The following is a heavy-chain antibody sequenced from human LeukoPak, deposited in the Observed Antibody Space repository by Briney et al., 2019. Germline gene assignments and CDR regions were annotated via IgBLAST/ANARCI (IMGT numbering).Heavy chain of an antibody. V-gene: IGHV3-23*01. CDR2: ISDSGGST. CDR3: AKGEGSSISCSDY. D-gene: IGHD2-2*01. Sequence: GGSLRLSCAAPGFTLSSYAITWVRQAPGKGLAWVSLISDSGGSTYYADSVKGRFTISRDNSKNTLSLQMNSLRAHDTAVYYCAKGEGSSISCSDYWGQGTLVTVSS. CDR1: GFTLSSYA. J-gene: IGHJ4*02.